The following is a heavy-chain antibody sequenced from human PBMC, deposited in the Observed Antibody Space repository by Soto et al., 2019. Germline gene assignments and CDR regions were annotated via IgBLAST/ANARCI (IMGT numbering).Heavy chain of an antibody. Sequence: LRLSCTASGFPFSRYEMNWVRQAPWKGLEWISYISESGTSMYYADAVKGRFAISRDNAQNSLYLQMNSLRIEDTAVYYCARDQEVHDSRGHKIRAMEVWGKGTKVTVSS. CDR3: ARDQEVHDSRGHKIRAMEV. CDR1: GFPFSRYE. J-gene: IGHJ6*04. D-gene: IGHD6-19*01. CDR2: ISESGTSM. V-gene: IGHV3-48*03.